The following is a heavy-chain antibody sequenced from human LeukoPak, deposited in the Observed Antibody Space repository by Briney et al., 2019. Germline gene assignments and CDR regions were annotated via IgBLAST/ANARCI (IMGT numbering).Heavy chain of an antibody. CDR3: AREPHDSSSGTYYYYYMDV. J-gene: IGHJ6*03. Sequence: ASVKVSCQASGYTFTSYGISWVRQAPGQGLEWMGWISAYNGNTNYAQKLQGRVTMTTDTSTSTAYMELRSLRSDDTAVYYCAREPHDSSSGTYYYYYMDVWGKGTTVTISS. D-gene: IGHD6-13*01. V-gene: IGHV1-18*01. CDR2: ISAYNGNT. CDR1: GYTFTSYG.